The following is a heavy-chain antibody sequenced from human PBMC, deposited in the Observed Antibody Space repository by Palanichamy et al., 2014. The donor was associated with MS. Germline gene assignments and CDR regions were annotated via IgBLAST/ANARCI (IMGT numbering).Heavy chain of an antibody. CDR2: ISSSSSSTI. CDR1: GFTFSSYS. Sequence: EVQLVEVWGRLGTAWGVLRLSCAASGFTFSSYSMNWVRQAPGKGLEWVSYISSSSSSTIYYADSVKGRFTISRDNAKNSLYLQMNSLRAEDTAVYYCASFDYDSSGSDYFDYWGQGTLVTVSS. CDR3: ASFDYDSSGSDYFDY. J-gene: IGHJ4*02. D-gene: IGHD3-22*01. V-gene: IGHV3-48*04.